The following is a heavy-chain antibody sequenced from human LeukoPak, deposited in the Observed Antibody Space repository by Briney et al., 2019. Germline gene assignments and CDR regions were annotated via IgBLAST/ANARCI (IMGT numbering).Heavy chain of an antibody. V-gene: IGHV3-23*01. Sequence: GGSLRLSCAASGFTFSNYAMMWLRQAPEKGPEWVSAIRGSGGGTEYADSVRGRFTISRDNSKNTLYLQMNSLRAEDTAVYYCARDPNGDYVGAFDILGQGTMVTVSS. D-gene: IGHD4-17*01. CDR1: GFTFSNYA. J-gene: IGHJ3*02. CDR2: IRGSGGGT. CDR3: ARDPNGDYVGAFDI.